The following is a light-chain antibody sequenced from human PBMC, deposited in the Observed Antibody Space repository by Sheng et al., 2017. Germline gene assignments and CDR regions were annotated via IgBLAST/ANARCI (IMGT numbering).Light chain of an antibody. CDR1: QSVLNY. CDR2: DAS. Sequence: EIVLTQSPGTLSLSLGERATLSCRASQSVLNYLAWYQQKPGQAPRLLIYDASNRATGIPARFSGSGSGTDFTLTISSLEPEDFAVYYCQQRRSWPLTFGGGTKVDI. V-gene: IGKV3-11*01. J-gene: IGKJ4*01. CDR3: QQRRSWPLT.